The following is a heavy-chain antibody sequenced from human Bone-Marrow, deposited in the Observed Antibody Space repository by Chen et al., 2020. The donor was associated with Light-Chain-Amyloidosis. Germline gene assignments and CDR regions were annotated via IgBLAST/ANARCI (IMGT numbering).Heavy chain of an antibody. V-gene: IGHV3-7*03. D-gene: IGHD3-3*01. CDR2: VRQDVSEK. Sequence: WVRHSPGKGLEWVANVRQDVSEKDYAASVKGRFTISRDDAKNSVYLQMKNLRAEDTAVYYCARDRTLFGVAQYYFDYWGQGTRVTVSS. J-gene: IGHJ4*02. CDR3: ARDRTLFGVAQYYFDY.